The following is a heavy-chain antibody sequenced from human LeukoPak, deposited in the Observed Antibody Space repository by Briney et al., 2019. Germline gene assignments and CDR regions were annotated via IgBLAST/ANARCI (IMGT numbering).Heavy chain of an antibody. V-gene: IGHV4-4*07. CDR2: IYTSGST. CDR3: ARDSVWFGESHDAFDI. J-gene: IGHJ3*02. CDR1: GGSISSYY. Sequence: PSETLSLTCTVSGGSISSYYWSWIRQPAGKGLEWIGRIYTSGSTNYNPSLKSRVTMSVDTSKNQFSLKLSSVTAADTAVYYCARDSVWFGESHDAFDIWGQGTTVTVSS. D-gene: IGHD3-10*01.